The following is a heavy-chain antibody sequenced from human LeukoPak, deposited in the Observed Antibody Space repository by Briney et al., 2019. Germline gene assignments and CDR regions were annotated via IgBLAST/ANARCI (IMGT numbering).Heavy chain of an antibody. CDR1: GFTFSGYY. CDR3: ARVPETTVTTSDY. CDR2: ISSSSIYT. V-gene: IGHV3-11*03. D-gene: IGHD4-17*01. Sequence: PGGSLRLSCAASGFTFSGYYMSWIRQAPGKGLEWVSYISSSSIYTDYADSVKGRFTVSRDNAKNSLYLQMNSLRAEDTAVYYCARVPETTVTTSDYWGQGTLVTVSS. J-gene: IGHJ4*02.